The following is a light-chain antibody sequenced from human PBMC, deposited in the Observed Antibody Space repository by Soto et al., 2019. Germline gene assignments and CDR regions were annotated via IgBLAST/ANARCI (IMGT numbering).Light chain of an antibody. CDR3: QQYNNYSGT. V-gene: IGKV1-5*01. Sequence: DIQMTQSPSTLSASLGDRVTLTCRASQSISSWLAWYQQKPGKAPKLLIYDASSWESGVPSRFSGSGSGTEFTLTISSLQPDDFATYYCQQYNNYSGTFGQGTKVDIK. CDR2: DAS. J-gene: IGKJ1*01. CDR1: QSISSW.